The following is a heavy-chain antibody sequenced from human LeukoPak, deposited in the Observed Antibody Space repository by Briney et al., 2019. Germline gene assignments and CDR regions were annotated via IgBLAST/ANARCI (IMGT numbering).Heavy chain of an antibody. Sequence: SETLSLTCTVSGGSISRYYWSWIRQPPGKGLEWIGYIYYSGSTNYNPSLKSRVTISVDTSKNQFSLKLSSVTAADTAVYYCARGFGITFGGVIVNWGQGTLVTVSS. CDR2: IYYSGST. D-gene: IGHD3-16*02. J-gene: IGHJ4*02. V-gene: IGHV4-59*01. CDR3: ARGFGITFGGVIVN. CDR1: GGSISRYY.